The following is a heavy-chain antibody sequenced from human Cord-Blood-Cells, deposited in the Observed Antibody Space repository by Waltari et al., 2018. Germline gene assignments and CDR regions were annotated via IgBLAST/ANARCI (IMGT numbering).Heavy chain of an antibody. Sequence: TFSSYAISWVRQAPGQGLEWMGGIIPIFGTANYAQKFQGRVTITADESTSTAYMERSSLRSEDPAVYYCATQGIQLWGVGAFDIWGQGTMVTVSS. D-gene: IGHD5-18*01. V-gene: IGHV1-69*01. J-gene: IGHJ3*02. CDR3: ATQGIQLWGVGAFDI. CDR1: TFSSYA. CDR2: IIPIFGTA.